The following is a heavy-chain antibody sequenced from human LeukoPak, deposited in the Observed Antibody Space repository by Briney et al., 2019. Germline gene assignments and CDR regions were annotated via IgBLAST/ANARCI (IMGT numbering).Heavy chain of an antibody. CDR1: GFTFSNYS. CDR2: ISSSSSIR. CDR3: ARDMVRGVFTTRTIDY. J-gene: IGHJ4*02. Sequence: GGSLRLSCAASGFTFSNYSMNWVRQAPGKGLEWVSYISSSSSIRYYADSVKGRFTISRDNARNSLYLQMNSLRAEDTAVYYCARDMVRGVFTTRTIDYWGQGTLVTVSS. V-gene: IGHV3-48*04. D-gene: IGHD3-10*01.